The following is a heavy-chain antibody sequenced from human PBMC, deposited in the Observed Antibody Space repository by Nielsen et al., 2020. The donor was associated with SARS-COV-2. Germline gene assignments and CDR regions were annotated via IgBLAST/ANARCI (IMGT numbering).Heavy chain of an antibody. Sequence: GESLKISCAASGFTFSRHAMNWVRQAPGKGLEWVSIIGAGGDNIYYADFVKGRFTISRDNSKNTLYLQINSLRADDTAVYYCATQADGYKSPYDYWGQGTLVTVSS. J-gene: IGHJ4*02. CDR3: ATQADGYKSPYDY. CDR2: IGAGGDNI. CDR1: GFTFSRHA. D-gene: IGHD3-10*01. V-gene: IGHV3-23*01.